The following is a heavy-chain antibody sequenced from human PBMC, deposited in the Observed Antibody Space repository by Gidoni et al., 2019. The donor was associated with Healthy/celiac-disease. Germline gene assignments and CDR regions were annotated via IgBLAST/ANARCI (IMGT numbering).Heavy chain of an antibody. V-gene: IGHV3-21*01. CDR3: AREFGSTPFYYYYGMDV. CDR2: ISSSSSYI. Sequence: EVQLVESGGGLVKPGGSLRLSCAASGVTFSSYSMNGVRQAPGKGLEWVSSISSSSSYIYYADSVKGRFTISRDNAKNSLYLQMNSLRAEDTAVYYCAREFGSTPFYYYYGMDVWGQGTTVTVSS. D-gene: IGHD2-2*01. J-gene: IGHJ6*02. CDR1: GVTFSSYS.